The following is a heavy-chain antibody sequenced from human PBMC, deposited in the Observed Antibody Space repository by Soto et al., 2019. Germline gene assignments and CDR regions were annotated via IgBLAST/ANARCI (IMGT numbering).Heavy chain of an antibody. CDR1: GFTFSSYW. V-gene: IGHV3-74*01. CDR2: IDNDGSST. D-gene: IGHD3-9*01. J-gene: IGHJ4*02. CDR3: ARGPAGGGGKLTGDY. Sequence: EVQLVESGGGLIQPGGSLRLSCAASGFTFSSYWMHWVRQAPGKGLVWVSRIDNDGSSTTYADSVKGRFTISRDNAKNTLYLKMNSLGAEAKAVYYCARGPAGGGGKLTGDYWGQGTLVTVSS.